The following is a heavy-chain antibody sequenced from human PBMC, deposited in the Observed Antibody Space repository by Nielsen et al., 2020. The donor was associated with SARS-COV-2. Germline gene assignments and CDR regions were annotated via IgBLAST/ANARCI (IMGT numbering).Heavy chain of an antibody. D-gene: IGHD2-15*01. Sequence: ASVKVSCKASGGTFSSYAISWVRQAPGQGLEWMGIINPSGGSTSYAQKFQGRVTMTRDTSTSTVYMELSSLRSEDTAVYYCARVGLGYCSGGSCYSGGSYYYYGMDVWGQGTTVTVSS. J-gene: IGHJ6*02. CDR1: GGTFSSYA. CDR2: INPSGGST. CDR3: ARVGLGYCSGGSCYSGGSYYYYGMDV. V-gene: IGHV1-46*01.